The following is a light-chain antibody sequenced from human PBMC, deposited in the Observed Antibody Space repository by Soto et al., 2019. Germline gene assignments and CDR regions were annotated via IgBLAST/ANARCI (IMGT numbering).Light chain of an antibody. CDR2: GAS. V-gene: IGKV3-15*01. J-gene: IGKJ4*01. CDR3: QQYNSWPPLT. Sequence: EIVMTQSPATLSVSPGERATLSCGASRSVSSNLAWYQQKPGQAPRLVIYGASTRATGIPARFSGSGSGTEFTLTISSLQSEDFAVYYCQQYNSWPPLTFGGGTKVDIK. CDR1: RSVSSN.